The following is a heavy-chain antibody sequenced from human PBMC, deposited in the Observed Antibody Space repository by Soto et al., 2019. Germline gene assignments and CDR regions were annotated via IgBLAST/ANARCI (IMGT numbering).Heavy chain of an antibody. CDR1: GYTFTSYD. CDR3: AREISGSYRFDY. J-gene: IGHJ4*02. V-gene: IGHV1-8*01. Sequence: QVQLVQSGAEVKKPGASVKVSCKASGYTFTSYDINWVRQATGQGLEWMGRMNPNSGTTGYAQKFHTRVTMTSNTSITTTYMELSSLRSEDTAVYYCAREISGSYRFDYWGQGTLVTVSS. D-gene: IGHD1-26*01. CDR2: MNPNSGTT.